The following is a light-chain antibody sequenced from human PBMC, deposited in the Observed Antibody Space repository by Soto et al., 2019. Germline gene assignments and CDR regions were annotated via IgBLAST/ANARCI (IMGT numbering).Light chain of an antibody. Sequence: QSALAQPPSVSGSPGQSIASSCTGTSSDVGGYNYVSWHQQHPGKAPKVLIYVVSNRPSGVSNRFSGSKSCNTASLTIFGRQGEDEAHYYCSSYRRGGTCVFGRGTKVTVL. CDR2: VVS. J-gene: IGLJ1*01. CDR3: SSYRRGGTCV. V-gene: IGLV2-14*01. CDR1: SSDVGGYNY.